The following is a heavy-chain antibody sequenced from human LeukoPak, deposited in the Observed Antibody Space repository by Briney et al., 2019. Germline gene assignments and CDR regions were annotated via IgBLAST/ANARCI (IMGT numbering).Heavy chain of an antibody. CDR2: IYYSGST. CDR3: ARASDTAIIFDY. Sequence: SETLSLTCTLSGGSISSYYWSWIRQPPGKGLEWIGYIYYSGSTYYNPSLKSRVTISVDTSKNQFSLKLSSVTAADTAVYYCARASDTAIIFDYWGQGTLVTVSS. J-gene: IGHJ4*02. V-gene: IGHV4-59*12. D-gene: IGHD5-18*01. CDR1: GGSISSYY.